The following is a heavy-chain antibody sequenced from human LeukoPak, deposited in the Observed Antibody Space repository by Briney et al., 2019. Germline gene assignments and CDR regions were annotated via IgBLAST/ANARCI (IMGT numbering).Heavy chain of an antibody. CDR2: IRFDGTYK. Sequence: GSLRLSCEASGFTFSNYGMHWVRQAPSKGLEWVAFIRFDGTYKNYADSVKGRFTISRDNSKNALYLQMNSLRAEDTAVYYCAKDPLGSSGYDIPYWGQGTLVTVSS. J-gene: IGHJ4*02. CDR3: AKDPLGSSGYDIPY. V-gene: IGHV3-30*02. D-gene: IGHD5-12*01. CDR1: GFTFSNYG.